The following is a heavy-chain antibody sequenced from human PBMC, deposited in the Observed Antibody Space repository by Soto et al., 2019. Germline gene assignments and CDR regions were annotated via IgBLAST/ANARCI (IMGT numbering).Heavy chain of an antibody. D-gene: IGHD3-16*01. CDR2: INAGNGNT. Sequence: QVQLVQSGAEEKKPGASVKVSCKASGYTFTSYAMHWVRQAPGQRLEWMGWINAGNGNTKYSQKFQGRVTITRDTSASTAYMELSSLRSEDTAVYYCARDRWGSGWFDYWGQGTLVTVSS. V-gene: IGHV1-3*05. CDR1: GYTFTSYA. CDR3: ARDRWGSGWFDY. J-gene: IGHJ4*02.